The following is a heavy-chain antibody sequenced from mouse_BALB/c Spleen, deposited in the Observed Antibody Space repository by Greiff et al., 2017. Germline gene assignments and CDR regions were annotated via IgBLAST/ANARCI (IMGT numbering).Heavy chain of an antibody. Sequence: QVQLQQSGAELARPGASVKLSCKASGYTFTSYWMQWVKQRPGQGLEWIGAIYPGDGDTRYTQKFKGKATLTADKSSSTAYMQLSSLASEDSAVYYCARGRGNYYGSPYYFDYWGQGTTLTVSS. CDR1: GYTFTSYW. D-gene: IGHD1-1*01. CDR3: ARGRGNYYGSPYYFDY. CDR2: IYPGDGDT. J-gene: IGHJ2*01. V-gene: IGHV1-87*01.